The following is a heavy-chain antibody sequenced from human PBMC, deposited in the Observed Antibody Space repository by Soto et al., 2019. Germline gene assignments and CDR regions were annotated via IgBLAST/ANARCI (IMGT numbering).Heavy chain of an antibody. CDR3: TIVRVADSALDH. D-gene: IGHD3-10*02. CDR2: MSYGGSNT. V-gene: IGHV3-30*02. J-gene: IGHJ4*02. Sequence: GGSLRLSCVGSGFIFSNNGMHWVRQTPGKGLEWVAFMSYGGSNTFYVDSVKGRFTISRDNSKNTLFLHMSNLRAEDTAMYYCTIVRVADSALDHWGQGTLVTVSS. CDR1: GFIFSNNG.